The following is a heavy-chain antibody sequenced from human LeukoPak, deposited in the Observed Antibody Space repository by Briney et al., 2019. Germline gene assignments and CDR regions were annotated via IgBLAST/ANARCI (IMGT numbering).Heavy chain of an antibody. CDR2: MYYSGST. Sequence: SETLSPTCTVSGGSISTSRHYWGWIRQPPGKGLEWIGSMYYSGSTYYNPSLKSRVTISVDTYKSRFSLKLSSVTAADTAVYYCATTVTTRYYFDSWGQGSLVTVSS. J-gene: IGHJ4*02. D-gene: IGHD4-17*01. V-gene: IGHV4-39*01. CDR1: GGSISTSRHY. CDR3: ATTVTTRYYFDS.